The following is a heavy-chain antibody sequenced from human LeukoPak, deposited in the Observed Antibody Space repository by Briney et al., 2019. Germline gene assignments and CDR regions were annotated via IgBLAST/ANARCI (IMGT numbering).Heavy chain of an antibody. CDR3: ARDGDGSSWYPRY. Sequence: SETLSLTCTVSGGSISSGGYYWSWIRQHPGKGLEWIGYIYYSGSTYYNPSLKSRVTISVDTSKNQFSLKLSSVTAADTAVYYCARDGDGSSWYPRYWGQGTLVTVSS. J-gene: IGHJ4*02. V-gene: IGHV4-31*03. CDR2: IYYSGST. CDR1: GGSISSGGYY. D-gene: IGHD6-13*01.